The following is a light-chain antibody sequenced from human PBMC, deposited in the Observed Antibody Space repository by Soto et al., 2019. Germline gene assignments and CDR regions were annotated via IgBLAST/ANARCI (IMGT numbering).Light chain of an antibody. CDR1: SSNVGSNF. CDR3: ATWDDTLSVPL. CDR2: SNY. Sequence: QSVLTQPPSASGTPGQRVTISCSGSSSNVGSNFVYWYQQLPRTAPKLLISSNYERPSGVPDRFSGSKSGASASLAISGLRSEDEAGYFCATWDDTLSVPLFGGGTQLTVL. J-gene: IGLJ2*01. V-gene: IGLV1-47*02.